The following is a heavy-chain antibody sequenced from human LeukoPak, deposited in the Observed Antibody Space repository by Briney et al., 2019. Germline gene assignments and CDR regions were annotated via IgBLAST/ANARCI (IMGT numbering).Heavy chain of an antibody. V-gene: IGHV3-23*01. CDR1: GFTFSSYA. D-gene: IGHD3-16*02. J-gene: IGHJ6*03. CDR3: ARGESRGVIPHYYYYMDV. CDR2: ISGSGGST. Sequence: GSLRLSCAASGFTFSSYAMSWVRQAPGKGLEWVSAISGSGGSTYYADSVKGRFTISRDNSKNTLYLQMNSLRAEDTAVYYCARGESRGVIPHYYYYMDVWGKGTTVTVSS.